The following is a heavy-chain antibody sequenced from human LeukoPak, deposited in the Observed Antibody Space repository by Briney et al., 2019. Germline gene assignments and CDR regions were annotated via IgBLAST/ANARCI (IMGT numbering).Heavy chain of an antibody. CDR1: GFTFSSYS. V-gene: IGHV3-48*02. J-gene: IGHJ4*02. D-gene: IGHD3-16*01. Sequence: GGSLRLSCAASGFTFSSYSMNWVRQAPGKGLEWVSYISSSSSTIYYADSVKGRFTISRDNAKNSLYLQMNSLSDEDTAVYYCARDSILRLGELTFDYWGQGTLVTVSS. CDR2: ISSSSSTI. CDR3: ARDSILRLGELTFDY.